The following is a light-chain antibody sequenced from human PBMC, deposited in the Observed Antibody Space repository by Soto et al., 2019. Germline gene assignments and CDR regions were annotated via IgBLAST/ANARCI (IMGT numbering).Light chain of an antibody. CDR2: EDY. V-gene: IGLV6-57*03. CDR3: QSYDSSIVV. Sequence: LTQPHSVSESPGKTVTISCTRSSGIIASNYVQWYQQRPGSAPTTVIFEDYQRPSGVPDRFFGSIDISSNSASLTISGLKTEDEADYSCQSYDSSIVVFGGGTKLTVL. CDR1: SGIIASNY. J-gene: IGLJ2*01.